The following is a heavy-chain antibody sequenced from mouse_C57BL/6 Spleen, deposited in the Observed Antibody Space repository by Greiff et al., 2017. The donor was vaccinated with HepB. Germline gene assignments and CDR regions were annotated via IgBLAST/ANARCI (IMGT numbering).Heavy chain of an antibody. CDR2: INPNNGGT. D-gene: IGHD1-2*01. Sequence: EVQLQQSGPELVKPGASVKISCKASGYTFTDYYMNWVKQSHGKSLEWIGDINPNNGGTSYNQKFKGKATLTVDKSSSTAYMELRSLTSEDSAVYYCARGGRRPLREDYWGQGTTLTVSS. J-gene: IGHJ2*01. V-gene: IGHV1-26*01. CDR1: GYTFTDYY. CDR3: ARGGRRPLREDY.